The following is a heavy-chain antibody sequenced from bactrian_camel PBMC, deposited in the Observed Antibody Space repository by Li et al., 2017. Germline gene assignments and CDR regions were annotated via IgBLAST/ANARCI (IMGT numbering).Heavy chain of an antibody. J-gene: IGHJ4*01. CDR2: VYTGGRPT. CDR1: GYSRSMKC. CDR3: AAEWEYCSGGSPITPY. Sequence: QVQLVESGGGSVQAGGSLRLSCSAVGYSRSMKCMGWFRQAPGKEREGVARVYTGGRPTYYADSVKGRFTISHDSAKNTLDLQMNSLKPEDTAMYYCAAEWEYCSGGSPITPYWGQGTQVTVS. V-gene: IGHV3S54*01. D-gene: IGHD2*01.